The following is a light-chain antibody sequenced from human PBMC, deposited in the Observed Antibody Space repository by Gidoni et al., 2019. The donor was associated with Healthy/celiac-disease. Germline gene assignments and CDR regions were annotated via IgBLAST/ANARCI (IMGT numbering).Light chain of an antibody. CDR2: STN. CDR3: AAWDDSLNGLV. Sequence: QSVLTQPPSASGTPGQRVTISCSGSSSNIGSNTVNWYQQIPGPAPNLLIYSTNQRPSGVPDRFSGAKSGTSAALAISGLQSEDEADYYCAAWDDSLNGLVFGGGTKLTVL. J-gene: IGLJ2*01. CDR1: SSNIGSNT. V-gene: IGLV1-44*01.